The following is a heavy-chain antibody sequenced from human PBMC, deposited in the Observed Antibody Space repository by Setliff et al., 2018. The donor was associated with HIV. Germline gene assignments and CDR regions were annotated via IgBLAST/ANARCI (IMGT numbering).Heavy chain of an antibody. V-gene: IGHV3-20*04. D-gene: IGHD6-19*01. CDR3: ARENNRGWHWLDPFDY. CDR2: INWNGGST. Sequence: GGSLRLSCAASGFTFSDHYMDWVRQAPGKGLEWVSGINWNGGSTGYADSVKGRFTISRDNARNSLYLQMNSLRAEDTALYYCARENNRGWHWLDPFDYWGQGTLVTVSS. J-gene: IGHJ4*02. CDR1: GFTFSDHY.